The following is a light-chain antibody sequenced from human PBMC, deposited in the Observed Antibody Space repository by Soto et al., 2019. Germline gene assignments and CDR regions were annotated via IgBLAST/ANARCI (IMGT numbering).Light chain of an antibody. J-gene: IGLJ2*01. CDR3: CSYAGSTTLVL. CDR2: EVS. CDR1: SSDVGGYNY. V-gene: IGLV2-14*01. Sequence: QSALTQPASVSGSPGQSITISCTGTSSDVGGYNYVSWYQQHPGKAPKLIIYEVSNRPSGVSDRFSGSKSGNTASLTISGLQAEDEADYHCCSYAGSTTLVLFGGGTKLTVL.